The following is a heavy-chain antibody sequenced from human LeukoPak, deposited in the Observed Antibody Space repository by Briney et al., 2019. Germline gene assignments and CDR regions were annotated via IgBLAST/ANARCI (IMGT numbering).Heavy chain of an antibody. CDR2: IFSNDEK. CDR1: GFSLSNARMG. J-gene: IGHJ4*02. V-gene: IGHV2-26*01. Sequence: SGPTLVNPTETLTLTCTVSGFSLSNARMGVSWIRQPPGKALEWLAHIFSNDEKSYSTSLKSRLTISKYTSKSQVVLTMTNMDPVDTATYYCAWIMDNWNSIDYWGQGTLVTVSS. D-gene: IGHD1-7*01. CDR3: AWIMDNWNSIDY.